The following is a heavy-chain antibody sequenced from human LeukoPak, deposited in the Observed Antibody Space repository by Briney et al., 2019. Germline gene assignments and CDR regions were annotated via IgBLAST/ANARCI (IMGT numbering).Heavy chain of an antibody. V-gene: IGHV3-23*01. CDR2: ISSTGGST. J-gene: IGHJ4*02. CDR1: GFTFSSHA. CDR3: ARRGGDSGGYYAAYFDY. D-gene: IGHD1-26*01. Sequence: PGRSLRLSCAASGFTFSSHAMNWVRQAPGKGLEWVAIISSTGGSTYYTDSVKGRFTISRDNSKNTLYLQMNSLRAEDTAVYYCARRGGDSGGYYAAYFDYWGQGTLVTVSS.